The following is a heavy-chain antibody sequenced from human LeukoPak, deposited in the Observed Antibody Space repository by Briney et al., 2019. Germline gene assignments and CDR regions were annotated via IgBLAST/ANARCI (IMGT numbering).Heavy chain of an antibody. CDR3: AKAPGDCSGGSCYGEYYFDY. CDR1: GFTLSSFA. D-gene: IGHD2-15*01. V-gene: IGHV3-23*01. Sequence: HSGGSLRLSCAASGFTLSSFAMGWVRQAPGKGLEWVSGISGSGINTYYADSVKGWFTISRDNSKNTLYLQMNSLRAEDTAVYYCAKAPGDCSGGSCYGEYYFDYWGQGTLVTVSS. J-gene: IGHJ4*02. CDR2: ISGSGINT.